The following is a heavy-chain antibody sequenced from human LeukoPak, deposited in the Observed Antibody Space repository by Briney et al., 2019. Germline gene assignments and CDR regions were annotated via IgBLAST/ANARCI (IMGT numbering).Heavy chain of an antibody. CDR1: GRTFSDSA. CDR2: IRSKPNGYAT. Sequence: GGSLRLSCAASGRTFSDSAFHWVRQASGKGLEWVGHIRSKPNGYATGYAASVKGRFTVSRDDSKNTAYLQMNSLNSEDTALYFCTRGAFDVWGQGTMVTVSS. V-gene: IGHV3-73*01. D-gene: IGHD1-26*01. CDR3: TRGAFDV. J-gene: IGHJ3*01.